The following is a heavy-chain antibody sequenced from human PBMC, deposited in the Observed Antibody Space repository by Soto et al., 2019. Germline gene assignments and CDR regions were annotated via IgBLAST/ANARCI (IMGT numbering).Heavy chain of an antibody. CDR3: ASHRGIAARGHGKWFDP. J-gene: IGHJ5*02. CDR1: GGSISSSSYY. V-gene: IGHV4-39*01. CDR2: IYYSGST. Sequence: SETLSLTCTVSGGSISSSSYYWGWIRQPPGKGLEWIGSIYYSGSTYYNPSLKSRVTISVDTSKNQFSLKLSSVTAADTAVYYCASHRGIAARGHGKWFDPWGQGTLVTVSS. D-gene: IGHD6-6*01.